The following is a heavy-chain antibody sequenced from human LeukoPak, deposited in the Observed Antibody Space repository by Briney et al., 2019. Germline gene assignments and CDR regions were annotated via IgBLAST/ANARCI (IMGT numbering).Heavy chain of an antibody. CDR3: ARDGADEYYFDY. Sequence: GRSLRLSCAASGFTFSSYGMHWVRQAPGKGLEWVAVLWYGGSNKYYADSVKGRFTISRDNSKNTLYLQMNSLRAEDTAVYYCARDGADEYYFDYWGQGTLVTVSS. V-gene: IGHV3-33*08. D-gene: IGHD3-16*01. CDR2: LWYGGSNK. CDR1: GFTFSSYG. J-gene: IGHJ4*02.